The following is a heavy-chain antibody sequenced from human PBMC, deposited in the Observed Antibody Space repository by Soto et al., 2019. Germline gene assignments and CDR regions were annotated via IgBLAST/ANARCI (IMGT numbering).Heavy chain of an antibody. D-gene: IGHD3-10*01. V-gene: IGHV5-51*01. CDR1: GYSFTSYW. J-gene: IGHJ6*02. CDR2: IYPGDSDT. CDR3: ARLGTMVRDAYYYYGMDV. Sequence: PGESLKISCKGSGYSFTSYWIGWVRQMPGKGLEWMGIIYPGDSDTRYSPSFQGQVTISADKSISTAYLQWSSLKASDTAMYYCARLGTMVRDAYYYYGMDVWGQGTTVTVSS.